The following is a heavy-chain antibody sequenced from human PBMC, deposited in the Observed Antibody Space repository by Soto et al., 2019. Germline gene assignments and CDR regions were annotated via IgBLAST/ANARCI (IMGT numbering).Heavy chain of an antibody. J-gene: IGHJ3*02. CDR1: GFTFSSYA. V-gene: IGHV3-23*01. CDR3: AKDGAVWYDYVWGAFDI. CDR2: ISGSGGST. Sequence: GGSLRLSCAASGFTFSSYAMSWVRQAPGKGLEWVSAISGSGGSTYYADSMKGRFTISRDNSKNTLYLQMNSLRAEDTAVYYCAKDGAVWYDYVWGAFDIWVQGTMVTVS. D-gene: IGHD3-16*01.